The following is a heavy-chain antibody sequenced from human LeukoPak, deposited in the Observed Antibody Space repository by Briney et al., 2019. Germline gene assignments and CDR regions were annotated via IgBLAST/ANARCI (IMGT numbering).Heavy chain of an antibody. CDR3: ARVGCSRTSCYQPLFDY. V-gene: IGHV4-30-4*02. CDR1: GGSISSGDYY. D-gene: IGHD2-2*01. J-gene: IGHJ4*02. CDR2: IYYSGST. Sequence: PSETLSLTCTVSGGSISSGDYYWSWIRQPPGTGLEWIGYIYYSGSTYYNPSLKSRLTISVDTSKNQFSLRLTSVTPADTAVYYCARVGCSRTSCYQPLFDYWGQGTLVTVSS.